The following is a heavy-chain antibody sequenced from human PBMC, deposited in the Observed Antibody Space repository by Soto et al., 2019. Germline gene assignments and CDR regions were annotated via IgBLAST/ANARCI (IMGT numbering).Heavy chain of an antibody. CDR3: AKDPPSKRSVDHYYYYGMDV. V-gene: IGHV3-23*01. CDR1: GFTFSSYA. CDR2: ISGSGDTI. Sequence: GSLRLSCAASGFTFSSYAMSWVRQAPGKGLEWVSSISGSGDTIYYTDSVKGRFSISRDNSKNTLFLQMNNLRTEDTAVYYCAKDPPSKRSVDHYYYYGMDVWGQGTTVTVSS. D-gene: IGHD2-15*01. J-gene: IGHJ6*02.